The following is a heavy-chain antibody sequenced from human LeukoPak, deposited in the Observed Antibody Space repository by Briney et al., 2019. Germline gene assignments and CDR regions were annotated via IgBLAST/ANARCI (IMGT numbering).Heavy chain of an antibody. CDR3: AKDAYCSSISCYS. J-gene: IGHJ4*02. CDR1: GFTFSSYW. CDR2: IKQDGSEK. Sequence: PGGSLRLSCAASGFTFSSYWMSWVRQAPGKGLEWVANIKQDGSEKYYVDSVKGRFTISRDNAKNSLYLQMNSLRAEDTAVCYCAKDAYCSSISCYSWGQGTLVTVSS. V-gene: IGHV3-7*03. D-gene: IGHD2-2*02.